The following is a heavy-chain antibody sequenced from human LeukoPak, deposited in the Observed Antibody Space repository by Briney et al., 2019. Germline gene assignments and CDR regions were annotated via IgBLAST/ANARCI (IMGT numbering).Heavy chain of an antibody. CDR2: ISYDGSNK. CDR3: AKDYVSYCSSTSCYNWFDP. V-gene: IGHV3-30*18. D-gene: IGHD2-2*01. J-gene: IGHJ5*02. CDR1: GFTFSSYG. Sequence: GGSLRLSCAASGFTFSSYGMHWVRQAPGKGLEWVAVISYDGSNKYYADSVKGRFTISRDNSKNTLYLQMNSLRAEDTAVYYCAKDYVSYCSSTSCYNWFDPWGQGTLVTVSP.